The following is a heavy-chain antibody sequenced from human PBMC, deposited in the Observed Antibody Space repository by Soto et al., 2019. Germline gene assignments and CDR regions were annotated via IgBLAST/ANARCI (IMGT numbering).Heavy chain of an antibody. D-gene: IGHD3-9*01. CDR1: GGSISSSNW. CDR3: ARCHLRYFDWLLIPGGNYYYGMDV. CDR2: IYHSGST. V-gene: IGHV4-4*02. Sequence: PSETLSLTCAVSGGSISSSNWWSWVRQPPGKGLEWIGEIYHSGSTNYNPSLKSRVTISVDKSKNQFSLKLSSVTAADTAVYYCARCHLRYFDWLLIPGGNYYYGMDVWGQGTTVTVSS. J-gene: IGHJ6*02.